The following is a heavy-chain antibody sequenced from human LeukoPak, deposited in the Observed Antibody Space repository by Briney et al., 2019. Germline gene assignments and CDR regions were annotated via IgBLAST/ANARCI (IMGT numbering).Heavy chain of an antibody. CDR3: ARGGTTFDY. J-gene: IGHJ4*02. D-gene: IGHD4-17*01. CDR1: GGTFSSYAI. V-gene: IGHV4-30-4*08. CDR2: IYYSGST. Sequence: SCKASGGTFSSYAISWIRQPPGKGLEWIGYIYYSGSTYYNPSLKSRVTISVDTSKNQFSLKLSSVTAADTAVYYCARGGTTFDYWGQGTLVTVSS.